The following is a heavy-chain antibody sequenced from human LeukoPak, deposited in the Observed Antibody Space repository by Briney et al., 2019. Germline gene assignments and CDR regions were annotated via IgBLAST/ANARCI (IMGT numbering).Heavy chain of an antibody. CDR2: ISYDGSNK. Sequence: PGGSLRLSRAASGFTFSSYAMHWVRQAPGKGLEWVAVISYDGSNKYYADSVKGRFTISRDNSKNTLYLQMNSLRAEDTAVYYCARRDTSGWLPDYWGQGTLVTVSS. V-gene: IGHV3-30-3*01. J-gene: IGHJ4*02. CDR3: ARRDTSGWLPDY. CDR1: GFTFSSYA. D-gene: IGHD6-19*01.